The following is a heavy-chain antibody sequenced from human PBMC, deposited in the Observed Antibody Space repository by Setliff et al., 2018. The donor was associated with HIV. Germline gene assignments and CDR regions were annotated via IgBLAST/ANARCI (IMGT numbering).Heavy chain of an antibody. CDR2: IYTSGST. Sequence: SETLSLTCTVSGGSISNFYWSWIRQPPGKGLEWIGYIYTSGSTSYNPSLRSRVTISLDTSKNRFSLKLNSVTAADTAVYYCARHRDYGPHYYYYMDVWGKGTTVTVSS. J-gene: IGHJ6*03. CDR1: GGSISNFY. V-gene: IGHV4-4*09. CDR3: ARHRDYGPHYYYYMDV. D-gene: IGHD4-17*01.